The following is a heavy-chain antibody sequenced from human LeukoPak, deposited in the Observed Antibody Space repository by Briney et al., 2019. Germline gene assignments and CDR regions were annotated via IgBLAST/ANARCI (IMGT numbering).Heavy chain of an antibody. V-gene: IGHV3-20*04. CDR1: GFTFDDYG. CDR2: INWNGGST. CDR3: ARVGYYYYYYYMDV. Sequence: GGSLRLSCAASGFTFDDYGMSWVRQAPGKGLEWVSGINWNGGSTVYADSVKGRFTISRDNAKNSLYLQMNSLRAEDTALYYCARVGYYYYYYYMDVWGKGTTVTVSS. J-gene: IGHJ6*03. D-gene: IGHD6-25*01.